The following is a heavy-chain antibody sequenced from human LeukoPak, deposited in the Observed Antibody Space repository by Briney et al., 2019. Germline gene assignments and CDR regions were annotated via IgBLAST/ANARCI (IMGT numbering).Heavy chain of an antibody. CDR2: IRYDGSNT. Sequence: GGSLRLSCAASGFTFSNYGMHWVRQAPGKGLEWVAFIRYDGSNTYYEDSMKGRFTISRDNSKNMLYLQMNSLRLEDTAVYYCSESSGYGYFQYWGQRTLVTVSS. CDR1: GFTFSNYG. CDR3: SESSGYGYFQY. J-gene: IGHJ1*01. D-gene: IGHD3-22*01. V-gene: IGHV3-30*02.